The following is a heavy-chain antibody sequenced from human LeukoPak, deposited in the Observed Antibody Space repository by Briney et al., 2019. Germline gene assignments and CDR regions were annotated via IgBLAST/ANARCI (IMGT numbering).Heavy chain of an antibody. V-gene: IGHV3-66*04. Sequence: GGSLRLSCAASGFTVGYNYMTWVRQAPGKGLEWVAAIYNSGGTYYADSVKGRFTISRDNSKNTMYLQMNSLKGEDTAVYYCARRSNPPGRIDHWGQGTLVTVSS. CDR3: ARRSNPPGRIDH. D-gene: IGHD1-14*01. J-gene: IGHJ4*02. CDR1: GFTVGYNY. CDR2: IYNSGGT.